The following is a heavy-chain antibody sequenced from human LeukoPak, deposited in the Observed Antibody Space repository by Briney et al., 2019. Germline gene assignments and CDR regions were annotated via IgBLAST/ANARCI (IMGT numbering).Heavy chain of an antibody. Sequence: SCKASGYTFTAYYMHWVRHAPGKGLEWVSVTSSDGDTTYYADSVKGRFTISRDNSRNTLYMQMNSLRAEDTAVYYCAKEGSTTFREDFDCWGQGTLVIVSS. CDR1: GYTFTAYY. V-gene: IGHV3-30*18. CDR3: AKEGSTTFREDFDC. J-gene: IGHJ4*02. D-gene: IGHD3-16*01. CDR2: TSSDGDTT.